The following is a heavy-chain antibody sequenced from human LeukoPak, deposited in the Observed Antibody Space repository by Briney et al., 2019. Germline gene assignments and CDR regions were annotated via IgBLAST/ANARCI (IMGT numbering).Heavy chain of an antibody. D-gene: IGHD5/OR15-5a*01. CDR1: GYTFTSYD. CDR2: MNPNSGNT. Sequence: ASVKVSCKASGYTFTSYDINWVRQATGQGLEWMGWMNPNSGNTGYAQKFQGRVTMTRNTSINTAHMELSSLRSEDTAIYYCARGVGIVSTISKKHFDDWGQGTLVTVSS. V-gene: IGHV1-8*01. J-gene: IGHJ4*02. CDR3: ARGVGIVSTISKKHFDD.